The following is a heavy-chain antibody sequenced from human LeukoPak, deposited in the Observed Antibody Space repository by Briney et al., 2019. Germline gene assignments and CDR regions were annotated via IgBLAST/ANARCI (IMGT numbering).Heavy chain of an antibody. Sequence: GGSLRLSCAASGFTFSSYSMNWVRQAPGKGLEWVSSISSSSSYIYYADSVKGRFTISRDNAKNSLYLQMNSLRAEDTAVYYCARVMDSSGWSGFDFWGQGTLVTVSS. D-gene: IGHD6-19*01. CDR3: ARVMDSSGWSGFDF. CDR2: ISSSSSYI. J-gene: IGHJ4*02. V-gene: IGHV3-21*01. CDR1: GFTFSSYS.